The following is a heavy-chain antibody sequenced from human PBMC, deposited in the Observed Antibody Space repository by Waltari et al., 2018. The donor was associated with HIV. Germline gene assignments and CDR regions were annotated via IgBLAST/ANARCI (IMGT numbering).Heavy chain of an antibody. CDR1: GYSISSGYY. J-gene: IGHJ4*02. Sequence: QVQLQESGPGLVKPSETLSLTCTVSGYSISSGYYWGWIRQPPGKGLEWIGSIYHSGSTYYNPSLKSRVTISVDTSKNQFSLKLSSVTAADTAVYYCARDRRVDIVATPFDYWGQGTLVTVSS. CDR3: ARDRRVDIVATPFDY. V-gene: IGHV4-38-2*02. CDR2: IYHSGST. D-gene: IGHD5-12*01.